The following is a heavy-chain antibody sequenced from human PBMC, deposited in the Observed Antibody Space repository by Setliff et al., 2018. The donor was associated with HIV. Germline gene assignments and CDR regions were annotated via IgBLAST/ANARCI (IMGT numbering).Heavy chain of an antibody. D-gene: IGHD3-22*01. Sequence: SETLSLTCTVSGGSISRGDYHWNWIRQPAGKGLEWIGYIYTSGSTNYNPSLKNRVTISVDTSKNQFSLRLSSVTAADTAVYYCARTPQYEGYYDSSGYSQYYFDYWGQGTLVTVSS. CDR3: ARTPQYEGYYDSSGYSQYYFDY. V-gene: IGHV4-61*09. CDR2: IYTSGST. J-gene: IGHJ4*02. CDR1: GGSISRGDYH.